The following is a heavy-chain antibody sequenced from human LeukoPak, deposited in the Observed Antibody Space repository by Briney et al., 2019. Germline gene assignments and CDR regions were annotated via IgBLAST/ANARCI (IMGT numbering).Heavy chain of an antibody. CDR1: GGYIINFY. V-gene: IGHV4-59*01. D-gene: IGHD4-17*01. Sequence: SETLSLTCTVPGGYIINFYWSWIRQPPGKGLEWIGYIYYSGSTNYNPSLKSRVTISVDTSKNQFSLELSSVTAADTAVYYCARDRLVTTVYDAFDIWGHGTMVTVSS. CDR3: ARDRLVTTVYDAFDI. CDR2: IYYSGST. J-gene: IGHJ3*02.